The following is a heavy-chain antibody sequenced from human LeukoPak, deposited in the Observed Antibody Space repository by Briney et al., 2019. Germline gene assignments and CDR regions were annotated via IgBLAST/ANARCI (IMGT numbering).Heavy chain of an antibody. D-gene: IGHD2-21*02. CDR1: GGSNSSYY. Sequence: PSETLSLTCPVTGGSNSSYYWSWLRQPPGKGLEWIGYIYYSGSTNYNPSLKSRVTISVDTSKNQFSLKLSSVTAADTAVYYCARVRRRLMYCGGDCYSFDYWGQGTLVTVSS. V-gene: IGHV4-59*01. J-gene: IGHJ4*02. CDR2: IYYSGST. CDR3: ARVRRRLMYCGGDCYSFDY.